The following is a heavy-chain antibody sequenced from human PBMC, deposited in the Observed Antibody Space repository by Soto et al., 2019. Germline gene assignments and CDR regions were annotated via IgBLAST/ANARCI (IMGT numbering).Heavy chain of an antibody. D-gene: IGHD3-10*01. V-gene: IGHV5-10-1*01. J-gene: IGHJ6*02. CDR2: IDPSDSYA. Sequence: GESLKISCKGSGYSFTSYWISWVRQMPGKGLEWMGRIDPSDSYATYSPSFQGHVTISIDKSISTAYLQWSRLKASDTAMYYCAPHSGSLSEYYYYGMDVWGQGNTVTV. CDR1: GYSFTSYW. CDR3: APHSGSLSEYYYYGMDV.